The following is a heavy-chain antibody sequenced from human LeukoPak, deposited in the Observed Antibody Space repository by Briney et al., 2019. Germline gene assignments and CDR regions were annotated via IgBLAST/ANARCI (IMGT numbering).Heavy chain of an antibody. Sequence: ASVKVSCKASGYTFTGYYMHWVRQAPGQGLEWMGWINPNSGGTNYAQKFQGRVTMTRDTSISTAYMELSRLRSDDTAVYYCARLFPPSKLIPIYWGQGTLVTVSS. CDR1: GYTFTGYY. J-gene: IGHJ4*02. D-gene: IGHD2-8*01. CDR3: ARLFPPSKLIPIY. CDR2: INPNSGGT. V-gene: IGHV1-2*02.